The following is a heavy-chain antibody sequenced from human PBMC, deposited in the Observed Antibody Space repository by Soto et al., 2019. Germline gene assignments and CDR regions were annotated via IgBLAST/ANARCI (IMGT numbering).Heavy chain of an antibody. CDR1: GFTFSSYS. CDR3: AKSIAARPDWFDP. D-gene: IGHD6-6*01. CDR2: ISSSGSYI. V-gene: IGHV3-21*01. J-gene: IGHJ5*02. Sequence: GGSLRLSCAASGFTFSSYSMNWVRQAPGKGLEWVSSISSSGSYIYYADSVEGRFTISRDNAKNSLYLQMNSLRAEDTAVYYCAKSIAARPDWFDPWGQGTLVTVSS.